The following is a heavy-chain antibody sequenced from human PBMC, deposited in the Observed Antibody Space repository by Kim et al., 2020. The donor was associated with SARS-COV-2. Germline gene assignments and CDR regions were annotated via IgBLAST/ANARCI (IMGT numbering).Heavy chain of an antibody. J-gene: IGHJ4*01. Sequence: SETLSLTCAVYGGSFSGYYWSWIHQPPGKGLEWIGEINHSGSTNYNPSLKSRVTISVDTSKNQFSLKLSSVTAADTAVYYCARPRWNSGSYLARSYYFD. D-gene: IGHD1-26*01. CDR3: ARPRWNSGSYLARSYYFD. CDR2: INHSGST. V-gene: IGHV4-34*01. CDR1: GGSFSGYY.